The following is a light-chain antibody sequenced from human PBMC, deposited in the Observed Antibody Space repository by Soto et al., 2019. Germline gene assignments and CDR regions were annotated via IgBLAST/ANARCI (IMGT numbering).Light chain of an antibody. Sequence: QSVLTQPPSVSGAPGQRVTISCTGSSSNIGAGYDVHWYQQLPGTAPKLLIYGNTNRPSGVPDRFSGSKSGTSASLAITVRQAEDEADYSCQSYDSSLSGYVCGAGTKLTVL. CDR1: SSNIGAGYD. J-gene: IGLJ1*01. CDR3: QSYDSSLSGYV. CDR2: GNT. V-gene: IGLV1-40*01.